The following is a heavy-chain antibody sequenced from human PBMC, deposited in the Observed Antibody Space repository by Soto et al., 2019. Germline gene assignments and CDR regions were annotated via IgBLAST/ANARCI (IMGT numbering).Heavy chain of an antibody. CDR2: ISAYNGNT. CDR1: GYTFTSYG. J-gene: IGHJ5*02. CDR3: ALWGAARLNWFDP. Sequence: QVQLVQSGAEVKKPGASVKVSCKASGYTFTSYGISWVRPAPGQWLEWMGWISAYNGNTNYAQKLQGRVTMTPDTSTSTAYMELRSLRSADTAVYYGALWGAARLNWFDPWGQGTLVTVSS. D-gene: IGHD6-6*01. V-gene: IGHV1-18*04.